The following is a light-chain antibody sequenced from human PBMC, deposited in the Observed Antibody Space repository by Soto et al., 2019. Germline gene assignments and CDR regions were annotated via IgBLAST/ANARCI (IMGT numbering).Light chain of an antibody. CDR2: GAS. V-gene: IGKV3-20*01. Sequence: EIVLTQSPGTLSLSPGERATLSCRASQSVSSSYLAWYQQKPGQAPRLPIYGASSRATGIPDRFSGSGSGTDFTLTISRLEPEGFAVYYCQQYGSSSWTFGQGTKVEIK. J-gene: IGKJ1*01. CDR1: QSVSSSY. CDR3: QQYGSSSWT.